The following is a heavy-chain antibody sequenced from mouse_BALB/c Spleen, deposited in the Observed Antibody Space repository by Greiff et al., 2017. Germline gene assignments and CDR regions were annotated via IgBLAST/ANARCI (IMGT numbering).Heavy chain of an antibody. V-gene: IGHV5-9*03. J-gene: IGHJ4*01. D-gene: IGHD2-1*01. CDR2: ISSGGGNT. Sequence: EVKLMESGGGLVKPGGSLKLSCAASGFTFSSYTMSWVRQTPEKRLEWVATISSGGGNTYYPDSVKGRFTISRDNAKNNLYLQMSSLRSEDTALYYCARFLSTWAMDYWGQGTSVTVSS. CDR3: ARFLSTWAMDY. CDR1: GFTFSSYT.